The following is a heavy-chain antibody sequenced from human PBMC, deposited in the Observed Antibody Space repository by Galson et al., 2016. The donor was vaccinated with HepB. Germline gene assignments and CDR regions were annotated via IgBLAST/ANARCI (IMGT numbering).Heavy chain of an antibody. CDR1: GYTFTRND. J-gene: IGHJ5*02. CDR3: ARIDIVVVPVVRGFLSETFRLGPNWLDP. CDR2: ISTDNGNT. V-gene: IGHV1-18*01. D-gene: IGHD2-2*01. Sequence: SVKVSCKAYGYTFTRNDIGWVRQAPGQGLEWMGWISTDNGNTDYAQKFQGRVTMTTDTSTSTAYMELRGLRSDDTAVYYCARIDIVVVPVVRGFLSETFRLGPNWLDPWGQGTLVTVSS.